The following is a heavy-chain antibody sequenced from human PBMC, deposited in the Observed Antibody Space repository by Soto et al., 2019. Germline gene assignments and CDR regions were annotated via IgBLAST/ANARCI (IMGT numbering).Heavy chain of an antibody. J-gene: IGHJ6*02. CDR1: GGTFSSYA. D-gene: IGHD3-10*01. CDR2: IIPIFGTA. V-gene: IGHV1-69*01. CDR3: ARNYYGSGSYYYYGMDV. Sequence: QVQLVQSGAEVKKPGSSVKVSCKASGGTFSSYAISWVRQAPGQGLEWMGGIIPIFGTATYAQKFQGRVTITADESTSTAYMELSSLRSEDTAVYYCARNYYGSGSYYYYGMDVWGQGTTVTVSS.